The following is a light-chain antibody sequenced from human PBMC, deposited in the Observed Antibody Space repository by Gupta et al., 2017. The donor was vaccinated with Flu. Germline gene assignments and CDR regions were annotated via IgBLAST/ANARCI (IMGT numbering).Light chain of an antibody. J-gene: IGKJ3*01. Sequence: STGTLSLSPGERATLSCRASQSVSSYLAWYQRKPGQAPRLLIYDASNRATGIPARLSGSGSGTDFTLTISSLEPEDFAVYYCQQRSSWPALKFTFGPGTRLDMK. V-gene: IGKV3-11*01. CDR1: QSVSSY. CDR2: DAS. CDR3: QQRSSWPALKFT.